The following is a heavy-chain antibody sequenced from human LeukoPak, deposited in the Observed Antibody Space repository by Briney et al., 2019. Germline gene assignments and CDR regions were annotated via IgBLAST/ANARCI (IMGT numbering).Heavy chain of an antibody. V-gene: IGHV3-7*03. CDR2: IKQAGSEK. CDR1: GFTFSKSW. D-gene: IGHD2-21*02. J-gene: IGHJ3*02. Sequence: GGSLRLSCEASGFTFSKSWMSWVRQAPGMGLEWVANIKQAGSEKYYVDSVKGRCTISRDNAQNSLYLQMNSLRAEDTAVYYCARRVVTATDDAFDIWGQGTMVTVSS. CDR3: ARRVVTATDDAFDI.